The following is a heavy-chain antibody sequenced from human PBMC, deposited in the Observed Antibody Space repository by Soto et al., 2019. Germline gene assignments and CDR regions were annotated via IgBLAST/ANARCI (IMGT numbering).Heavy chain of an antibody. Sequence: ASVKVSCKASGCTFTSYDINWVRQATGKGLEWMGWMNPNSGNTGYAQKIQGRATMTRNTSISTAYMELSSLRSEDTAVYYCARGRYYGSGSYYNVYWFDPWGQGTLVTVSS. CDR3: ARGRYYGSGSYYNVYWFDP. D-gene: IGHD3-10*01. J-gene: IGHJ5*02. V-gene: IGHV1-8*01. CDR1: GCTFTSYD. CDR2: MNPNSGNT.